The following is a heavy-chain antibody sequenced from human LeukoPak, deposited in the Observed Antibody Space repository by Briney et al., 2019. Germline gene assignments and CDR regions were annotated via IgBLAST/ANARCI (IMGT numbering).Heavy chain of an antibody. Sequence: SETLSLTCAVYGGSFSGYYWSWVRQPPGKGLEWIGEINHSGSTNYNPSLKSRVTISVDTSKNQFSLELSSVTAADTAVYYCARQLWLLEGLNWFDPWGQGTLVTVSS. J-gene: IGHJ5*02. CDR1: GGSFSGYY. V-gene: IGHV4-34*01. CDR3: ARQLWLLEGLNWFDP. CDR2: INHSGST. D-gene: IGHD5-18*01.